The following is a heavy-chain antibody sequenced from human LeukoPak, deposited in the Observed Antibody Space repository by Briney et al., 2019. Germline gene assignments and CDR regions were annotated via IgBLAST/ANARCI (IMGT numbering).Heavy chain of an antibody. CDR1: GYSISSGYY. CDR2: IYHSGST. CDR3: ARDCMTYCYDSSGLNWFDP. D-gene: IGHD3-22*01. J-gene: IGHJ5*02. V-gene: IGHV4-38-2*02. Sequence: SETLSLTCAVSGYSISSGYYWGWIRQPPGKGLEWIGSIYHSGSTYYNPSLKSRVTISVDTSKNQFSLKLSSVTAADTAVYYCARDCMTYCYDSSGLNWFDPWGQGTLVTVSS.